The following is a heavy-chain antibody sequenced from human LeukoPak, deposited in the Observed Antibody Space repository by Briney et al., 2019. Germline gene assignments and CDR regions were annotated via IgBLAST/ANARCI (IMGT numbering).Heavy chain of an antibody. Sequence: ASVKVSCKASGYTFTNYYIHWVRQAPGQGLEWMGLINPGGDNTDYAQNFQGRVTMTTDTSTSTAYMELTSLRIDDTAVYYCARLTSHTTTSHYYYFYLDVWGEGTTVTISS. CDR2: INPGGDNT. CDR1: GYTFTNYY. V-gene: IGHV1-46*01. J-gene: IGHJ6*03. D-gene: IGHD2/OR15-2a*01. CDR3: ARLTSHTTTSHYYYFYLDV.